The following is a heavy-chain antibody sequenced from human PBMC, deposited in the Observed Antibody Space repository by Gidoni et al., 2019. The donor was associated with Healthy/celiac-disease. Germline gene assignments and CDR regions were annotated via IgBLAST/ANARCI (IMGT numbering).Heavy chain of an antibody. D-gene: IGHD6-13*01. CDR3: TRPHEQQLEDDY. CDR2: IRSKANSYAT. V-gene: IGHV3-73*01. J-gene: IGHJ4*02. Sequence: EVQLVESGGGLVQPGGSLKLSCAASGFTFSGSAMHWVRQASGKGLAWVGRIRSKANSYATAYAASVKGRFTISRDDSKNTAYLQMNSLKTEDTAVYYCTRPHEQQLEDDYWGQGTLVTVSS. CDR1: GFTFSGSA.